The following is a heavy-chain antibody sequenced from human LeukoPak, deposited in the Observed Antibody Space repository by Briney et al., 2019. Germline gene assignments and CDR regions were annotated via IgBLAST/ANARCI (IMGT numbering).Heavy chain of an antibody. CDR2: INYSGST. V-gene: IGHV4-59*08. Sequence: SETLSLTCSVSGGSLTRYHWGWIRQPPGKGLEWIGYINYSGSTNYSPSLESRVTISLDTSKNQFSLQLSSVTAADTAVYYCARRGVGATTWDAFDIWGQGTLVTVSS. CDR1: GGSLTRYH. CDR3: ARRGVGATTWDAFDI. D-gene: IGHD1-26*01. J-gene: IGHJ3*02.